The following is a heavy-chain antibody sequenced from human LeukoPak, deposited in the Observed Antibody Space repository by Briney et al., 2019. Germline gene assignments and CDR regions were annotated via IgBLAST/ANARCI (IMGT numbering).Heavy chain of an antibody. V-gene: IGHV3-30*18. D-gene: IGHD6-19*01. CDR3: AKDLHSSGWFYYHYYGMDV. CDR1: GFTFSSYG. Sequence: PGRSLRLSCAASGFTFSSYGMHWVRQAPGKGLEWVAVISYDGSNKYYADSVKGRFTISRDNSKNTLYLQMNSLRAEDTAVYYCAKDLHSSGWFYYHYYGMDVWGQGTTVTVSS. J-gene: IGHJ6*02. CDR2: ISYDGSNK.